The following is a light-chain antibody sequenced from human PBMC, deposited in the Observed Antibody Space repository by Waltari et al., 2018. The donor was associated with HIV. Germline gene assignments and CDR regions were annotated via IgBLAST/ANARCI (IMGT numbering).Light chain of an antibody. Sequence: QSALSQPASVSASPGHSITISCFGTSADIGTFAYVSWYQQYAGKAPRLLIYDVNVRSSGVSNRFSGSKSGDMASLTISGLQTEDEADYYCGAYTFSNIPLFGGGTKLTVL. CDR1: SADIGTFAY. CDR3: GAYTFSNIPL. J-gene: IGLJ3*02. CDR2: DVN. V-gene: IGLV2-14*03.